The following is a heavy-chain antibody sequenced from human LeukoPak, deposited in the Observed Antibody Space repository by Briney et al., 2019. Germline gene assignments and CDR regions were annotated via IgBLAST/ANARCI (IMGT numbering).Heavy chain of an antibody. J-gene: IGHJ6*02. CDR1: GGSISNYY. V-gene: IGHV4-30-4*01. CDR3: ARDGPCTNGVCYTSYYYGMDV. Sequence: SETLSLTCTVSGGSISNYYWSWIRQPPGKGLGWIGYIYYSGSTYYNPSLESRVTISIHTSKNQFSLKLSSVTAADTAVYYCARDGPCTNGVCYTSYYYGMDVWGQGTTVTVSS. CDR2: IYYSGST. D-gene: IGHD2-8*01.